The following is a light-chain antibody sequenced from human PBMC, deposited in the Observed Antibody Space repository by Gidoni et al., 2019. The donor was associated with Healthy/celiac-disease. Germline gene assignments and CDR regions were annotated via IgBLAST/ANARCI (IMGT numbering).Light chain of an antibody. Sequence: QSALSQPAPVPGPPGQSTTISCTGTSSDVGGYNYGSWYQQHPGKAPKLTIYEVSNRPSGVSNRFSGSKSGNTASLTISGLQAEDEADYYCSSYTSSSTPLVFGGGTKLTVL. CDR2: EVS. CDR1: SSDVGGYNY. CDR3: SSYTSSSTPLV. V-gene: IGLV2-14*01. J-gene: IGLJ2*01.